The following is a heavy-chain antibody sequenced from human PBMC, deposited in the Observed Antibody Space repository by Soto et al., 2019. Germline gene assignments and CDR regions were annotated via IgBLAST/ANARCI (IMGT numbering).Heavy chain of an antibody. J-gene: IGHJ4*02. CDR3: AKTIVAASGYYFDH. CDR1: GFSFGDSY. Sequence: QVQLVESGGGLVQPGGSLRLACAASGFSFGDSYMSWVRQAPGKGLEWLSYISGGSSYTNYADSVKGRFTISRDNAKRSLYLEMTSLRADDTAVYYCAKTIVAASGYYFDHWGQGNLVTVSS. D-gene: IGHD2-21*01. V-gene: IGHV3-11*06. CDR2: ISGGSSYT.